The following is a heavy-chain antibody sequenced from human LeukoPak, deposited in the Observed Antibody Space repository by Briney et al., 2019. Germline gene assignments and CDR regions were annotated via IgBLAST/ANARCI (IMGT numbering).Heavy chain of an antibody. CDR3: ARGIPSYSGYDDGYMDV. J-gene: IGHJ6*03. CDR2: INPNSGGT. D-gene: IGHD5-12*01. CDR1: GYTFTGYY. Sequence: GASVKVSCKASGYTFTGYYMHWVRQAPGQGLEWMGWINPNSGGTNYAQKFQGRVTMTRDTSISTAYMELSRLRSEDTAVYYCARGIPSYSGYDDGYMDVWGKGTTVTVSS. V-gene: IGHV1-2*02.